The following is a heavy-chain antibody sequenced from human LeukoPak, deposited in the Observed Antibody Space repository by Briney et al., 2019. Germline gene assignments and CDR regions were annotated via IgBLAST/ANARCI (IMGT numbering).Heavy chain of an antibody. V-gene: IGHV4-31*03. CDR3: AVGPHHYFDS. Sequence: PSETLSLTCTVSGGSVNSGGYYWSWIRQHPGKGLEWIGYISYSGGTYYNPSLKSRLTISLDTSKNQFSLRLSSVSAADAAVYFCAVGPHHYFDSWGQGTLVTVSS. J-gene: IGHJ4*02. CDR1: GGSVNSGGYY. CDR2: ISYSGGT.